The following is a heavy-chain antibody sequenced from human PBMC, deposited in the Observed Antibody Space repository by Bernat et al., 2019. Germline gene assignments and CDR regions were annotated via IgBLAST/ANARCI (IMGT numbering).Heavy chain of an antibody. CDR3: AGAHTVEYLGA. D-gene: IGHD2-8*02. V-gene: IGHV1-2*04. J-gene: IGHJ6*04. Sequence: QVQLVQSGAEVKKPGASVKVSCKAYAYTFTGYYLHWVRQAPGQGLEWMGWINPNSGATDYARKFQGWVTMTRDTSISTAYMEVSRVKSEDTAVNYCAGAHTVEYLGAWGKGTTVMVAS. CDR2: INPNSGAT. CDR1: AYTFTGYY.